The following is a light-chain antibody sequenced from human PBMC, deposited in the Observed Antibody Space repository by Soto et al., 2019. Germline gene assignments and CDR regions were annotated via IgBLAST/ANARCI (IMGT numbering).Light chain of an antibody. J-gene: IGKJ1*01. CDR1: QGIRND. CDR3: QQYNSYSWT. V-gene: IGKV1-17*01. Sequence: QRPQSPSSLSASVGDRVTITCRASQGIRNDLGWYQQKPGKAPKLLIYDASSLESGVPSTFSGSGSGTEFTLTITSLQPDDFATYYCQQYNSYSWTFGQGTKVDI. CDR2: DAS.